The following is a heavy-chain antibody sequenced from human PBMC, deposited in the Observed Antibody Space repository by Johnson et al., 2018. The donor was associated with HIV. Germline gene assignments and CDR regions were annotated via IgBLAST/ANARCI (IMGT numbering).Heavy chain of an antibody. Sequence: VQLVESGGGLVQPGRSLRLSCTASRFTFDDYTMHWVRQAPGKGLEWVSLISWDGGSTYYADYVKGRFTIPRDNSKNSLYLQMNSLRTEDTALYYCAKDMGRYSGSYGNYDAFDIWGQGTMVTVSS. D-gene: IGHD1-26*01. V-gene: IGHV3-43*01. J-gene: IGHJ3*02. CDR1: RFTFDDYT. CDR3: AKDMGRYSGSYGNYDAFDI. CDR2: ISWDGGST.